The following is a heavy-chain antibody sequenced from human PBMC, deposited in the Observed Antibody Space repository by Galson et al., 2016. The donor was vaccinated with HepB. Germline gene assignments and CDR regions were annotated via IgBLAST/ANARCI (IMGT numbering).Heavy chain of an antibody. D-gene: IGHD5-12*01. J-gene: IGHJ4*02. CDR1: GFSFGDYA. V-gene: IGHV3-49*04. CDR3: TRASDSGYDRRFDY. Sequence: FLRLSCAGSGFSFGDYAMSWARQAPGKGLEWVGFIRSTVYGETTDYAASVKGRFTISRDDSKSIAYLQMNSLKIEDTAVYFCTRASDSGYDRRFDYWGQGTLVTVSS. CDR2: IRSTVYGETT.